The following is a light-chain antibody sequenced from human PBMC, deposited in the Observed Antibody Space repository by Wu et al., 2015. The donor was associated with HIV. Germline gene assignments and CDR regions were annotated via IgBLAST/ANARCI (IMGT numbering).Light chain of an antibody. CDR2: GIS. J-gene: IGKJ5*01. CDR1: QSVSSY. Sequence: EIVLTQSPGTLSLSPGERATLSCRASQSVSSYLVWYQQKPGQAPRLLIYGISTRATGIPDRFSGGGSGTDFTLTISRLEPEDFAVYYCQQYGSSPITFGQGTRLEIK. V-gene: IGKV3-20*01. CDR3: QQYGSSPIT.